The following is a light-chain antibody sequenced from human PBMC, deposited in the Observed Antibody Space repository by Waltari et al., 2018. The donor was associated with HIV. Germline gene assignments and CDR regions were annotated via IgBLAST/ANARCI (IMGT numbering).Light chain of an antibody. J-gene: IGKJ5*01. CDR1: QSVSSN. Sequence: EIVMTQSPATLSVSPGERATPSCRASQSVSSNLAWYQQKPGQAPRLLISGASTRATGIPARFSGSGSGTEFTLTISSLQSEDFAVYYCQQYNNWPPAFGQGTRLEI. CDR2: GAS. V-gene: IGKV3-15*01. CDR3: QQYNNWPPA.